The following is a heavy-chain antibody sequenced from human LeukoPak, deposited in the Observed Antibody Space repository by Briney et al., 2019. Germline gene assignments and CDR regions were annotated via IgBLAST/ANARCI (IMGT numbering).Heavy chain of an antibody. CDR1: GFTFDDYA. CDR2: ISWYSCSI. D-gene: IGHD5-18*01. CDR3: AKDPIRGYTYGWGYFDY. J-gene: IGHJ4*02. V-gene: IGHV3-9*01. Sequence: GGSLSLSCAASGFTFDDYAMHWVRPAPRKGREWVSGISWYSCSIGYEDSVKGRFTISRDNAKNSLYLQMNSLRAEDTALYYCAKDPIRGYTYGWGYFDYWGQGTLVTVSS.